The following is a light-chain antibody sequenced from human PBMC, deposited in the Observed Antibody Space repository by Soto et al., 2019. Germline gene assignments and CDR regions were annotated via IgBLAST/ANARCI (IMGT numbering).Light chain of an antibody. V-gene: IGLV2-14*01. J-gene: IGLJ2*01. CDR1: SSDVGGYNY. CDR3: SSYTSSTTPVV. CDR2: DVS. Sequence: QSALTQPASVSGSPGQSITISCTGTSSDVGGYNYVSWYQQHPGKAPKLMIYDVSNRPSGVSNRFSGSKSGNTASLTISGLQAEDAADYNCSSYTSSTTPVVFGGGTKLTVL.